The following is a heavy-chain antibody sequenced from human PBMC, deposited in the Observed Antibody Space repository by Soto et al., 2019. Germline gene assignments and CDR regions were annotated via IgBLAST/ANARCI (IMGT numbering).Heavy chain of an antibody. J-gene: IGHJ5*02. D-gene: IGHD2-8*01. CDR1: GYSFTSYW. V-gene: IGHV5-51*01. CDR2: IYPGDSDT. CDR3: GRGYCTTTFCDPWFDP. Sequence: GESLKISCTGVGYSFTSYWIGWVRQMPGKSLEGKGIIYPGDSDTRYSPSSQGQVTISADKSITTAYLQWSSLKASDPAFFYCGRGYCTTTFCDPWFDPWGQGTLVTVSS.